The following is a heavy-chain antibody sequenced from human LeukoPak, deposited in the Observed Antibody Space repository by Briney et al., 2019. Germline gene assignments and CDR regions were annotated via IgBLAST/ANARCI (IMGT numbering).Heavy chain of an antibody. J-gene: IGHJ4*02. CDR1: GFTFSNFG. V-gene: IGHV3-23*01. CDR2: ISAGGGT. CDR3: ARDGAVLTGYYDY. D-gene: IGHD3-9*01. Sequence: GGSLRLSCATSGFTFSNFGMSWVRQAPGNGLEWVSAISAGGGTYYADTVKGRFTISRDNSKNTLYLQMSSLRAEDTAVYYCARDGAVLTGYYDYWGQGTLVTVSS.